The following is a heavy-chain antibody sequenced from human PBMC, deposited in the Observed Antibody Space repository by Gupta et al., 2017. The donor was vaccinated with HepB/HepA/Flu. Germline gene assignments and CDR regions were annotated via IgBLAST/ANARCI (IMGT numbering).Heavy chain of an antibody. J-gene: IGHJ6*02. V-gene: IGHV4-39*01. D-gene: IGHD3-10*01. CDR1: GGSISSSSYY. Sequence: QLQLQESGPGLVKPSETLSLTCTVSGGSISSSSYYWGWIRQPPGKGLEWIGSIYYSGSTYYNPSLKSRVTISVDTSKNQFSLKLSSVTAADTAVYYCARLRGSGSLEPTGYYGMDVWGQGTTVTVSS. CDR2: IYYSGST. CDR3: ARLRGSGSLEPTGYYGMDV.